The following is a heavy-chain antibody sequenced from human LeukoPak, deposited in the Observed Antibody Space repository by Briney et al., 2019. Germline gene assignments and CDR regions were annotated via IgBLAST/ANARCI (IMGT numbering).Heavy chain of an antibody. D-gene: IGHD2-2*02. Sequence: GGSLRLSCAASGFTFSTDTMRWRRQAPGKGLEWVSSISSSSTYTFYADSVKGRFTISSDDAKNSLFLQMSSLRAEDTAVYYCASRGYGLDPADISDYDSWGQGTLVTVSS. CDR1: GFTFSTDT. CDR3: ASRGYGLDPADISDYDS. J-gene: IGHJ4*02. CDR2: ISSSSTYT. V-gene: IGHV3-21*06.